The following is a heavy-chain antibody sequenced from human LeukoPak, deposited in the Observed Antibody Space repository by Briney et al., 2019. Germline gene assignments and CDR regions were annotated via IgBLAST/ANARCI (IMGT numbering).Heavy chain of an antibody. Sequence: PGGSLRLSCAASGFTFSSYAMSWVRQAPGEGLEWVSAISGSGGSTYYADSVKGRFTISRDNSKNTLYLQMNSLRAEDTAVYYCAKAGPIGYCSGTSCYEGGTFDYWGQGTLVTVSS. CDR3: AKAGPIGYCSGTSCYEGGTFDY. CDR1: GFTFSSYA. CDR2: ISGSGGST. V-gene: IGHV3-23*01. D-gene: IGHD2-2*01. J-gene: IGHJ4*02.